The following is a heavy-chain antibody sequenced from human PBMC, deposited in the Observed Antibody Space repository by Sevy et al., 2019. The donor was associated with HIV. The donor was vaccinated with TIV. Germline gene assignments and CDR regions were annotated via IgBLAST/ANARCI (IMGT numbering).Heavy chain of an antibody. CDR3: AREGCTKPHDY. Sequence: GGSLRLSCAASGFTVSNYSMSWVRQPPGKGLEWVSTLSFGCGELNYADSVKGRFTISRDNSKSSVFLQMNNLSPEDTAVYYCAREGCTKPHDYWGQGTLVTVSS. CDR2: LSFGCGEL. D-gene: IGHD2-8*01. J-gene: IGHJ4*02. V-gene: IGHV3-23*01. CDR1: GFTVSNYS.